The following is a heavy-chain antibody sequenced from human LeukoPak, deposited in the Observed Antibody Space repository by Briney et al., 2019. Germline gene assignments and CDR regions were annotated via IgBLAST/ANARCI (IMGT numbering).Heavy chain of an antibody. J-gene: IGHJ6*02. CDR1: GGSISSYY. CDR3: GRVPLLSITIFGVVRDYYYGMDV. CDR2: IYYSGST. Sequence: SETLSLTCTVSGGSISSYYWSWIRQPPGKGLEWIGYIYYSGSTNYNPSLKSRVTISVDTSKNQFSLKLSSVTAADTAVYYCGRVPLLSITIFGVVRDYYYGMDVWGQGTTVTVSS. D-gene: IGHD3-3*01. V-gene: IGHV4-59*01.